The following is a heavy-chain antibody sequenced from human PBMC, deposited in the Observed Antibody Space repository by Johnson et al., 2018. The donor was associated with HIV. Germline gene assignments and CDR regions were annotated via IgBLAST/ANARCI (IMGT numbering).Heavy chain of an antibody. CDR2: INWNGGST. D-gene: IGHD3-22*01. V-gene: IGHV3-20*04. CDR3: ARDAMYYYDRKSRGAFDI. CDR1: GFTFDDYG. J-gene: IGHJ3*02. Sequence: VQLVESGGGVVRPGGSLRLSCAASGFTFDDYGMSWVRQAPGKGLEWVSGINWNGGSTGYADSVKGRFTLSRDNANNSLYLHMNSLRAGDTAVYYCARDAMYYYDRKSRGAFDIWGQGTMVTVSS.